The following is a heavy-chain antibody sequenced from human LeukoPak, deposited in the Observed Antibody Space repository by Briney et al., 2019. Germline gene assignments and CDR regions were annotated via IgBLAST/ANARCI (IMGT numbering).Heavy chain of an antibody. CDR3: ARRPYNYYFDY. CDR2: INHSGST. CDR1: GFTFSSYG. D-gene: IGHD5-24*01. V-gene: IGHV4-34*01. Sequence: GSLRLSCAASGFTFSSYGMSWIRQPPGKGLEWIGEINHSGSTNYNPSLKSRVTISVDTPKNQFSLKLSSVTAADTAVYYCARRPYNYYFDYWGQGTLVTVSS. J-gene: IGHJ4*02.